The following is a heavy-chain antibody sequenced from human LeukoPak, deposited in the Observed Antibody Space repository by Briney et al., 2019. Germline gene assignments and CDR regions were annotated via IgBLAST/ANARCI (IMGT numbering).Heavy chain of an antibody. CDR2: ISAYNGNT. Sequence: ASVKVSCKASGYTFTSYGISWVRQAPGQGLEWMGWISAYNGNTNYAQKLQGRVTMTTDPSTSTAYMELSSLRSEDTAVYYCARHYDSSGYYHDAFDIWGQGTMVTVSS. CDR1: GYTFTSYG. V-gene: IGHV1-18*01. CDR3: ARHYDSSGYYHDAFDI. D-gene: IGHD3-22*01. J-gene: IGHJ3*02.